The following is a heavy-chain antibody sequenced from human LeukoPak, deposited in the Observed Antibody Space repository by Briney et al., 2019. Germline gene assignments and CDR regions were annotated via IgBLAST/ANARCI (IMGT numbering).Heavy chain of an antibody. CDR3: ARDPMPRYCSSTSCYMEY. V-gene: IGHV3-21*04. Sequence: PGGSLRLSCAASGFTFSSYSMNWVRQAPGKRLEWVSSISSSSSYIYYADSVKGRFTISRDNAKNSLYLQMNSLRAEETAVYYSARDPMPRYCSSTSCYMEYWGQGTLVTVSS. J-gene: IGHJ4*02. CDR1: GFTFSSYS. CDR2: ISSSSSYI. D-gene: IGHD2-2*01.